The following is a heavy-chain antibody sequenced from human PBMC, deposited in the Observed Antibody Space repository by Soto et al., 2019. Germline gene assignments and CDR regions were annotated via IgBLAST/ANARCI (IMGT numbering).Heavy chain of an antibody. J-gene: IGHJ6*02. CDR1: GFTFSSYG. V-gene: IGHV3-33*06. D-gene: IGHD6-19*01. CDR3: AKEVYSSGNYYYYGMDV. Sequence: PGGSLRLSCAASGFTFSSYGMHWVRQAPGKGLEWVAVIWYDGSNKYYADSVKGRFTISRDNSKNTLYLQMNSLRAEDTAVYYCAKEVYSSGNYYYYGMDVWGQGTTVTVSS. CDR2: IWYDGSNK.